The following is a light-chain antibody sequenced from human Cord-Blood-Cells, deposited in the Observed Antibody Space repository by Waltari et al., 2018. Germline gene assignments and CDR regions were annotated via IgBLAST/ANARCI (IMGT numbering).Light chain of an antibody. J-gene: IGKJ4*01. CDR1: QDISNY. V-gene: IGKV1-33*01. CDR3: QQHDNLPLT. Sequence: DLQMPQSPSSLSASVGDRVTITCQASQDISNYLNWYQQKPGKAPKLLIYDASNLETGVPSRFSGRGSGTDLTFTISSLQPDDIATDYCQQHDNLPLTFGGGTNVELK. CDR2: DAS.